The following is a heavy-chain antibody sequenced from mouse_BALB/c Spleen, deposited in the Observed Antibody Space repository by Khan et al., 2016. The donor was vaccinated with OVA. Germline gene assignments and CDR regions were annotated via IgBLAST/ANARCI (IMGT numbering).Heavy chain of an antibody. J-gene: IGHJ3*01. D-gene: IGHD1-2*01. Sequence: QVRLQQSGAELARPGASVKLSCKASGYTFTDYYINWVKQRTGQGLEWIGEISPGSGDTYYNEKFKGKATLTADKSSSTVYMQLSSLIAEASAVYFCARRNYFGYTFAYWGQGTLVTVSA. CDR3: ARRNYFGYTFAY. CDR2: ISPGSGDT. CDR1: GYTFTDYY. V-gene: IGHV1-77*01.